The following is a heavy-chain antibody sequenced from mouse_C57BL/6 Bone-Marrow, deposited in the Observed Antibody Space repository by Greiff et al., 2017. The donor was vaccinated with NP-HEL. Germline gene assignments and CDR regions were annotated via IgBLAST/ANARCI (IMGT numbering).Heavy chain of an antibody. CDR1: GFTFSSYG. CDR3: ARHYGSRRYYYAMDY. CDR2: ISSGGSYT. D-gene: IGHD1-1*01. Sequence: EVMLVESGGDLVKPGGSLKLSCAASGFTFSSYGMSWVRQTPDKRLEWVATISSGGSYTYYPDSVKGRFTISRDNAKNTLYLQMSSLKSEDTAMYYCARHYGSRRYYYAMDYWGQGTSVTVSS. J-gene: IGHJ4*01. V-gene: IGHV5-6*02.